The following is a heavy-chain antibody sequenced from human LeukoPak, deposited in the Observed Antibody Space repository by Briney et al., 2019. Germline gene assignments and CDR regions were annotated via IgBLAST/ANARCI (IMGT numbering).Heavy chain of an antibody. Sequence: NPSETLSLTCTVSGGSVSDSRNYWGWIRQPPGKGLEWIGSFYHTGGKYYSPSFRSRVIISEDTSKNQFSLKLSSVTAADTAVYYCARDPFYGSGSYYKNPLDYWGQGTLVTVSS. CDR3: ARDPFYGSGSYYKNPLDY. J-gene: IGHJ4*02. D-gene: IGHD3-10*01. CDR2: FYHTGGK. CDR1: GGSVSDSRNY. V-gene: IGHV4-39*07.